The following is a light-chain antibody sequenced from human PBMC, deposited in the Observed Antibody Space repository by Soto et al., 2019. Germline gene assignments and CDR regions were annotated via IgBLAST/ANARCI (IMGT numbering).Light chain of an antibody. Sequence: DIQMTQSPSSLSASVGDRVTITCRASRNITFYLNWYQQKPGKAPKLLIYAASSLQSGVPSRFSGSGSGTDFTLTISSLQPEDSAIYCCQQSYSTLRTFGQGTKVE. V-gene: IGKV1-39*01. CDR3: QQSYSTLRT. J-gene: IGKJ1*01. CDR2: AAS. CDR1: RNITFY.